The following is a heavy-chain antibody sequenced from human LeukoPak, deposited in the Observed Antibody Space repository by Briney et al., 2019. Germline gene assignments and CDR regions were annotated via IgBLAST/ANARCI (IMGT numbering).Heavy chain of an antibody. J-gene: IGHJ3*02. CDR2: IYPGDSDT. Sequence: GGSLKISCKGSGYSFASYWIGWVRQMPGKGLEWMGIIYPGDSDTRYSPSFQGQVTISADKSISTAYLQWSSLQASDTAMYYCARRGYYDILTGYFVAFDIWGQGTMVTVSS. D-gene: IGHD3-9*01. CDR3: ARRGYYDILTGYFVAFDI. V-gene: IGHV5-51*01. CDR1: GYSFASYW.